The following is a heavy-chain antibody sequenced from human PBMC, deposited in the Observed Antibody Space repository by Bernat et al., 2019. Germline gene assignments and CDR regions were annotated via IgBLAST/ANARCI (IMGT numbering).Heavy chain of an antibody. CDR2: ISYDGSNK. Sequence: QVQLVESGGGVVQPGRSLRLSCAASGFTFSSYAMHWVRQAPGKGLGWVAVISYDGSNKYSADSVKGRFTISRDNSKNTLYLQMNSLRAEDTAVYYCARDLGLMGYFDYWGQGTLVTVSS. CDR1: GFTFSSYA. J-gene: IGHJ4*02. D-gene: IGHD3-16*01. V-gene: IGHV3-30-3*01. CDR3: ARDLGLMGYFDY.